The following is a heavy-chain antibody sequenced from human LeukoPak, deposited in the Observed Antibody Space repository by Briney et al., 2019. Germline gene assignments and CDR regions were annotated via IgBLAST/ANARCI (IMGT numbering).Heavy chain of an antibody. CDR1: GFTFSSYW. Sequence: GGSLRLSCAASGFTFSSYWMSWVRQAPGKGLEWVANIKQDGSEKYYVDSVKGRFTISRDNARNSLYLQMNSLRAEDTAVYYCAKSPYYGSGSYTDYWGQGTLVTVSS. V-gene: IGHV3-7*02. J-gene: IGHJ4*02. CDR2: IKQDGSEK. D-gene: IGHD3-10*01. CDR3: AKSPYYGSGSYTDY.